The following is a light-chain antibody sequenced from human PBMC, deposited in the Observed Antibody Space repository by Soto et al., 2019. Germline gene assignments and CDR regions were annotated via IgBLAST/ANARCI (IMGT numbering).Light chain of an antibody. Sequence: QSALTQPASESGSPGQLITISCTGTSSDVGGYNHVSWYQQHPGKAPKLMIYDVTDRPSGVSNRFSGSKSGNTASLAISGLQAEDEADYYCNSYTSTNTLVFGGGTKLTVL. V-gene: IGLV2-14*03. CDR1: SSDVGGYNH. CDR3: NSYTSTNTLV. CDR2: DVT. J-gene: IGLJ2*01.